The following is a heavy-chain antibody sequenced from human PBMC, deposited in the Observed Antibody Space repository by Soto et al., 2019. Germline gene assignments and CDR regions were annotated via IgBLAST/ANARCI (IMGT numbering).Heavy chain of an antibody. Sequence: QVQLVESGGGVVQPGRSLRLSCAASGFIFSGYAMHWVRQAPGKGLEWVAVISYDGNTKYYADSVKGRFTVSRDKSKNKLYVQMNNLSDEDTDMYYCAKETSAYEIDYWGQGTLVTVSS. D-gene: IGHD5-12*01. CDR3: AKETSAYEIDY. CDR1: GFIFSGYA. CDR2: ISYDGNTK. J-gene: IGHJ4*02. V-gene: IGHV3-30-3*01.